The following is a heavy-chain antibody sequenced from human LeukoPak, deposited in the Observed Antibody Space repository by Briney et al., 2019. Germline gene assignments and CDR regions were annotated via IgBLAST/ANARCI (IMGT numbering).Heavy chain of an antibody. Sequence: GGSLRLSCAASGFTFSSYAMNWVRQAPGKGLAWVSSISSSSSYIYYADSVKGRFTISRDNAKNSLYLQMNSLRAEDTAVYYCARGPYYDSSPNYYFDYWGQGTLVTVSS. D-gene: IGHD3-22*01. CDR1: GFTFSSYA. CDR2: ISSSSSYI. CDR3: ARGPYYDSSPNYYFDY. V-gene: IGHV3-21*01. J-gene: IGHJ4*02.